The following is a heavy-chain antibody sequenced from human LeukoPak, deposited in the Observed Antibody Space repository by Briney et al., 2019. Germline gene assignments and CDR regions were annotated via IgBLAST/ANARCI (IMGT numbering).Heavy chain of an antibody. CDR2: IYTSGST. J-gene: IGHJ4*02. CDR1: GGSFSGYY. D-gene: IGHD3-9*01. Sequence: SETLSLTCAVYGGSFSGYYWSWIRQPAGKGLEWIGRIYTSGSTNYNPSLKSRVTISVDTCKNQFSLKLSSVTAADTAVYYCASSYVLRYFDWSNFDYWGQGTLVTVSS. CDR3: ASSYVLRYFDWSNFDY. V-gene: IGHV4-59*10.